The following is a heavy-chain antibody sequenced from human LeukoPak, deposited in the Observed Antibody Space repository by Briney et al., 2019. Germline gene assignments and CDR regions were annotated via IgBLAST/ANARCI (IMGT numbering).Heavy chain of an antibody. CDR2: INHSGST. CDR1: GGSFSGYY. J-gene: IGHJ4*02. Sequence: PSETLSLTCAVYGGSFSGYYWSWIRQPSGKGLEWIGEINHSGSTNYNPSLKSRVTISVDTSKNQFSLKLSSVTAADTAVYYCARRGYPKSFDYWGQGTLVTVSS. D-gene: IGHD2-15*01. V-gene: IGHV4-34*01. CDR3: ARRGYPKSFDY.